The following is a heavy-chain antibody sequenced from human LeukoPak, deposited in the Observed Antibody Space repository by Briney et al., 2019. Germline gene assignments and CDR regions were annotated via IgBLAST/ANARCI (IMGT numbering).Heavy chain of an antibody. CDR1: GFTFSSYA. V-gene: IGHV3-23*01. CDR3: AKSRQYCSGGSCPFGY. J-gene: IGHJ4*02. CDR2: ISGSGGST. Sequence: GGSLRLSCAASGFTFSSYAMSWVRQAPGKGLEWVSAISGSGGSTYYADSVKGRFTISRDNSKNTLYLQMNSLRAEDTAVYYCAKSRQYCSGGSCPFGYWGQGTLVTVSS. D-gene: IGHD2-15*01.